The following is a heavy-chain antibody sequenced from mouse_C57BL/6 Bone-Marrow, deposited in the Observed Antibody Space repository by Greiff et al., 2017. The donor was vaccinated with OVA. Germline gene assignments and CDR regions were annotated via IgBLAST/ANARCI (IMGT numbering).Heavy chain of an antibody. CDR2: ISSGGSYT. J-gene: IGHJ3*01. CDR3: ARTAQATSAWFAY. V-gene: IGHV5-6*01. D-gene: IGHD3-2*02. CDR1: GFTFSSYG. Sequence: EVKLQESGGDLVKPGGSLKLSCAASGFTFSSYGMSWVRQTPDKRLEWVATISSGGSYTYYPDSVKGRFTISRDNAKNTLYLQMSSLKSEDTAMYYCARTAQATSAWFAYWGQGTLVTVSA.